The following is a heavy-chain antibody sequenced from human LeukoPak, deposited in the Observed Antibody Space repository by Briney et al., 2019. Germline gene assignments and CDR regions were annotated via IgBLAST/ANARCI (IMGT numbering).Heavy chain of an antibody. J-gene: IGHJ4*02. D-gene: IGHD2/OR15-2a*01. Sequence: PGGSLRLSCAASGFTFSSYSMNWVRQAPGKGLEWVSRIRSDGSDARYAESVKGRFTISRDNAKNTLYLQMNSLRDEDTAVYYCARDWFHAIDYWGQGTLVTVSS. CDR1: GFTFSSYS. V-gene: IGHV3-74*01. CDR2: IRSDGSDA. CDR3: ARDWFHAIDY.